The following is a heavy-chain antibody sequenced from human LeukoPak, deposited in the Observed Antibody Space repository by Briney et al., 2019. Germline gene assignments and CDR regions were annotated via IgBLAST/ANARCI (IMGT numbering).Heavy chain of an antibody. Sequence: SQTLSLTCNVSGVSVSDGRYYWTWIRQHPGKGLEWIGYKYYSGSAKYNPSLKSRLTISIDTSKNQFSLHLSSVTAADTATYYCATPYCSSINCLDVFNMWGQGTRVTVSS. J-gene: IGHJ3*02. CDR1: GVSVSDGRYY. CDR2: KYYSGSA. V-gene: IGHV4-31*03. CDR3: ATPYCSSINCLDVFNM. D-gene: IGHD2-2*01.